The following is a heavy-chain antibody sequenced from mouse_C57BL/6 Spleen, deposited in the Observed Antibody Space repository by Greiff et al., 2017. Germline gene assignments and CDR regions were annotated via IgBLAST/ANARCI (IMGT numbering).Heavy chain of an antibody. V-gene: IGHV1-50*01. CDR1: GYTFTSYW. D-gene: IGHD3-2*02. Sequence: QVQLQQPGAELVKPGASVKLSCKASGYTFTSYWMQWVKQRPGQGLEWIGEIDPSDSYTNYNQKFKGKATLTVDTSSSTAYMQLSSLTSEDSAVYYCAPLDSSGGFAYWGQGTLVTVSA. J-gene: IGHJ3*01. CDR3: APLDSSGGFAY. CDR2: IDPSDSYT.